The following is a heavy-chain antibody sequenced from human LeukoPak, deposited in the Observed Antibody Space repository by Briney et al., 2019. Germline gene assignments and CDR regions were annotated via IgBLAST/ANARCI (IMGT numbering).Heavy chain of an antibody. D-gene: IGHD3-16*01. CDR3: ARVWGGSTFDY. J-gene: IGHJ4*02. CDR2: IKSDGSST. CDR1: GFPFSSYW. Sequence: GGSLRLSCAASGFPFSSYWMHWVRQAPGKGLVWVSRIKSDGSSTNYADPVKGRFTISRDNAKNTLYLQMNSLRAEDTAVYYCARVWGGSTFDYWGQGTLVTVSS. V-gene: IGHV3-74*01.